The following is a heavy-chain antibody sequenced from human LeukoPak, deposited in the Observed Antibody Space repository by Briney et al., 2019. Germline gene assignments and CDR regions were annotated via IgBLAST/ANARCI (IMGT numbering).Heavy chain of an antibody. J-gene: IGHJ5*02. V-gene: IGHV3-64D*09. CDR1: GFTFSSYG. CDR2: ISSNGGST. CDR3: VKSKGWFDP. Sequence: GRSLRLSCAASGFTFSSYGMNWVRQAPGKGLEYVSGISSNGGSTYYADSVKGRFTISRDNSKNTLHLQMSSLRTEDTAVYYCVKSKGWFDPWGQGTLVTVSS.